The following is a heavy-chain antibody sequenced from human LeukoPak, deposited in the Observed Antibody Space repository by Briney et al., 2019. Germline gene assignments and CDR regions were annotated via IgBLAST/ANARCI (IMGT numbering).Heavy chain of an antibody. D-gene: IGHD4-17*01. CDR2: IYDSGST. J-gene: IGHJ4*02. CDR1: GGSISSYY. Sequence: SETLSLTCTVSGGSISSYYWSWIRQPPGKGLEWIGYIYDSGSTNYNPSLKSRVTISVDTSKNQFSLKLSSVTAADTAVYYCARFGGYGDYYFDYWGQGTLVTVSS. V-gene: IGHV4-59*08. CDR3: ARFGGYGDYYFDY.